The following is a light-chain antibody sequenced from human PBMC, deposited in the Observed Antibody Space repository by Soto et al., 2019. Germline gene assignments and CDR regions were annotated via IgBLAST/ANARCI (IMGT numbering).Light chain of an antibody. CDR3: QQYTNWPPLT. CDR2: DAS. J-gene: IGKJ4*01. Sequence: EIVLTQSPGTLSVSPGEGATLSCRASQSVHSDLAWYQQKPGQAPRLLIYDASTRATGIPARFSGSGSGTEFTLTISSLQSEDVAVYYCQQYTNWPPLTFGGGTKVEI. CDR1: QSVHSD. V-gene: IGKV3-15*01.